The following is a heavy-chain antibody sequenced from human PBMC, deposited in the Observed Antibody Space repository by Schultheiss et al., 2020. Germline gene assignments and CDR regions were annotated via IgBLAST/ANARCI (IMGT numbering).Heavy chain of an antibody. CDR2: IYTSGST. V-gene: IGHV4-61*02. CDR3: ARAKWSGGMDV. Sequence: SETLSLTCTVSGGSISSGSYYWSWIRQPAGKGLEWIGRIYTSGSTNYNPSLKSRVTISVDTSKNQFSLKLSSVTAADTVVYYCARAKWSGGMDVWGQGTTVTVSS. D-gene: IGHD3-10*02. J-gene: IGHJ6*02. CDR1: GGSISSGSYY.